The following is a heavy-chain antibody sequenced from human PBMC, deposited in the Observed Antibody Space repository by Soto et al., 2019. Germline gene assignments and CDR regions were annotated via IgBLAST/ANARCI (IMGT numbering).Heavy chain of an antibody. CDR1: GFTFSSYA. V-gene: IGHV3-23*01. D-gene: IGHD6-13*01. CDR3: AKDRSSWAAGTFAY. CDR2: ISGGGGST. Sequence: GGSLRLSCAASGFTFSSYAMSWVRQAPGKGLEWVSAISGGGGSTYYADSVKGRFTISRDNSKNTLYLQMNSLRAEDTAIYYCAKDRSSWAAGTFAYWGQGTLVTVSS. J-gene: IGHJ4*02.